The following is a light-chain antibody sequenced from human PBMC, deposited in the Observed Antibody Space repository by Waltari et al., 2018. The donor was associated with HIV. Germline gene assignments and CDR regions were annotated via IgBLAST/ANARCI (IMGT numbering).Light chain of an antibody. J-gene: IGKJ2*02. CDR1: QSISSW. CDR3: QQYNSYGT. Sequence: DIQMTQSPSTLSASVGDRVTITCRASQSISSWLAWYQQKPGKAPKLLIYKASSLESGVPSRFSCSGSGTEFTLTISSLQPDDFATYYCQQYNSYGTFGQGTKLEIK. V-gene: IGKV1-5*03. CDR2: KAS.